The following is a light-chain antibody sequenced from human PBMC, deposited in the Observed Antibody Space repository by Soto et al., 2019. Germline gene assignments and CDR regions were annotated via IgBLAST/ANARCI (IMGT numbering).Light chain of an antibody. Sequence: DIQMTQSPSTLSASLVYRFTITCLASQSISSWLAWYQQKPGEAPKLLIYDASSLESGVPSRFSGSGSGTEFTLTISSLQPDDFATYYCQQANSFPLTFGGGTKVDIK. J-gene: IGKJ4*01. CDR2: DAS. CDR1: QSISSW. CDR3: QQANSFPLT. V-gene: IGKV1-5*01.